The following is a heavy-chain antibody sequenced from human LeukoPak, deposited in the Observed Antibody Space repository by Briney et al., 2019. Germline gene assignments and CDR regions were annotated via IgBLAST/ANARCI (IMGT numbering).Heavy chain of an antibody. V-gene: IGHV4-59*01. CDR1: GGSISSYY. D-gene: IGHD6-6*01. Sequence: SSETLSLTCTVSGGSISSYYWSWLRQPPGKGLEWIGYIYYSGSANYNPSLKSRVTISVDTSKNQFSLKLSSVTAADTAVYYWARGAARGLVGWFDRWGQGTLVTVSS. CDR2: IYYSGSA. J-gene: IGHJ5*02. CDR3: ARGAARGLVGWFDR.